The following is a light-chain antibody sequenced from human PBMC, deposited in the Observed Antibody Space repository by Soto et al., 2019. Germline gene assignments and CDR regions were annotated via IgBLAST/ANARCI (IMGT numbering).Light chain of an antibody. CDR2: DAS. CDR3: QQYNFMYT. CDR1: QSISSW. Sequence: DIQMIQSPSTLSASVGDRVTITCRASQSISSWLAWYQQKPGKAPKLLIYDASSLESGVPSRFSGSGSGTEFTLTISSLQPDDFATYYCQQYNFMYTFGQGTKLEIK. J-gene: IGKJ2*01. V-gene: IGKV1-5*01.